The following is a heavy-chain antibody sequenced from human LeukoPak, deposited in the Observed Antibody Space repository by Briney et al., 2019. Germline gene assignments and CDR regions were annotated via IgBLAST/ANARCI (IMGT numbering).Heavy chain of an antibody. CDR2: IMIGGNT. V-gene: IGHV4-61*09. Sequence: PSQTLSLTCTVSGDSISTGTYYWSWIRQPAGKGLEWIGQIMIGGNTDYNPSLKSRLTISLDTSKNQFSLKLNSMTAADTAVYYCARAGSKAAALDPWGQGTLVTVSS. CDR3: ARAGSKAAALDP. J-gene: IGHJ5*02. D-gene: IGHD6-13*01. CDR1: GDSISTGTYY.